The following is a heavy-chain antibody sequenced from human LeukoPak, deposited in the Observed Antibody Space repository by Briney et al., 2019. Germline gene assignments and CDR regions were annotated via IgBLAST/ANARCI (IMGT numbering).Heavy chain of an antibody. Sequence: ASVTVSCKASGYTFTNYGMNWVRQAPGQGLEWMGWINTNTGNPTYAQDFTGRFVFSLDTSVNTAYLQISSLKAEDTAVYYCARGGSGSYDWGQGTLVTVSS. V-gene: IGHV7-4-1*02. J-gene: IGHJ4*02. CDR3: ARGGSGSYD. D-gene: IGHD3-10*01. CDR2: INTNTGNP. CDR1: GYTFTNYG.